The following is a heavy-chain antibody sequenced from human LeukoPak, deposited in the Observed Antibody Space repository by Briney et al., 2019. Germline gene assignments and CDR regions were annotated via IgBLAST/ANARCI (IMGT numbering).Heavy chain of an antibody. D-gene: IGHD6-13*01. CDR2: ITTTGDRI. V-gene: IGHV3-48*04. Sequence: GGSLRLSCAASGFMFSSYSMNWVRQAPGKGLEWISYITTTGDRIQYADSVKGRFTISRDNAKNSLYLQMNSLRAEDTAVYYCARGAAAAVHPDYWGQGTLVTVSS. CDR3: ARGAAAAVHPDY. CDR1: GFMFSSYS. J-gene: IGHJ4*02.